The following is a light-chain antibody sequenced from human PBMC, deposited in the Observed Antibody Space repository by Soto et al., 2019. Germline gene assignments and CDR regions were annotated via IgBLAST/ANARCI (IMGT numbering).Light chain of an antibody. J-gene: IGKJ4*01. V-gene: IGKV1-8*01. Sequence: AIRMTQSPSSFSASTGDRVTITCRASQGISSYLAWYQQKPGKAPKLLIYAASTLQSGVPSRFSGSGSGTDFTLTISCLQSEDFATYYCQQYYSYPRVTVGGGTKVDIK. CDR2: AAS. CDR1: QGISSY. CDR3: QQYYSYPRVT.